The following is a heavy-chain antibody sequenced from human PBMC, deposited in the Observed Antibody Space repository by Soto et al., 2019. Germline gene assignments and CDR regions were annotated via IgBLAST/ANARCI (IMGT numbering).Heavy chain of an antibody. V-gene: IGHV3-30-3*01. J-gene: IGHJ5*02. Sequence: GGSLRLSCAASGFTFSSYAMHWVRQAPGKGLEWVAVISYDGSNKYYADSVKGRFTISRDNSKNTLYLQMNSLRAEDTAVYYCARDRGWVSRVTTVYNWFDPWGQGTLVTVSS. CDR3: ARDRGWVSRVTTVYNWFDP. D-gene: IGHD3-22*01. CDR1: GFTFSSYA. CDR2: ISYDGSNK.